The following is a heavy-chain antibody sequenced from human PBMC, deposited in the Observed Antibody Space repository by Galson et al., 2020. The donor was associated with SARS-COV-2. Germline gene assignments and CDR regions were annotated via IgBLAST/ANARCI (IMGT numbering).Heavy chain of an antibody. Sequence: GGSLRLSCTASGFTFSSYWMSWVRQAPGKGLEWVANIKQDGSEKYYVDSVKGRFTISRDNAKNSLYLQMNSLRAEDTAVYYCAKEWSGYYDSSGVPWFDPWGQGTLVTVSS. CDR1: GFTFSSYW. CDR2: IKQDGSEK. CDR3: AKEWSGYYDSSGVPWFDP. V-gene: IGHV3-7*01. D-gene: IGHD3-22*01. J-gene: IGHJ5*02.